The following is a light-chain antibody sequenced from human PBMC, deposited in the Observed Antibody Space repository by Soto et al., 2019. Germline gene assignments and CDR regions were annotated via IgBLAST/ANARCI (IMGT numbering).Light chain of an antibody. CDR1: QSVTSNY. Sequence: EIVLTQSPGTLSLSPGERATLSCRASQSVTSNYLAWYQQKPGPPPSLLIYGASTRATGIPDRFSGSGSGTDFTLTISRLEPEDLAVYYCQQYGNSPPWTFGQGTKVEIK. J-gene: IGKJ1*01. CDR3: QQYGNSPPWT. CDR2: GAS. V-gene: IGKV3-20*01.